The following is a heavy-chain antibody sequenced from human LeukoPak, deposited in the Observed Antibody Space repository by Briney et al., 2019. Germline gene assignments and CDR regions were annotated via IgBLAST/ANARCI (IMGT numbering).Heavy chain of an antibody. V-gene: IGHV3-23*01. J-gene: IGHJ4*02. CDR2: ISGSGGST. CDR3: AKDSSTTWFGGDSK. D-gene: IGHD3-10*01. CDR1: GFTFSSYA. Sequence: GGSLRLSCAASGFTFSSYAMSWVRQAPGKGLEWVSGISGSGGSTYYADSAKGRFTISRDNSKNTLYLQMNSLRAEDTAVYFCAKDSSTTWFGGDSKWGQGTPVTVSS.